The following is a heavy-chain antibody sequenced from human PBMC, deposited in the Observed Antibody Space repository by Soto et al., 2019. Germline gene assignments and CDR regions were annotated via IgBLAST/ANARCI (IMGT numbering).Heavy chain of an antibody. V-gene: IGHV1-69*12. D-gene: IGHD4-4*01. J-gene: IGHJ1*01. CDR2: INPIFGTA. CDR1: GGTFSTYP. Sequence: QVQLVQSGAEVKKPGSSVKVSCKASGGTFSTYPISWVRQAPGQGLEWMGGINPIFGTANYAQKLQGRVTIPDDESTTTAYMQLSSLRSADTAVYYCARLRASNYEAYQHWGQGTLVTVSS. CDR3: ARLRASNYEAYQH.